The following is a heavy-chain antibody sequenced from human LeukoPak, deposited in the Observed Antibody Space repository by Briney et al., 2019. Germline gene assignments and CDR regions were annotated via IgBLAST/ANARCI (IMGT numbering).Heavy chain of an antibody. CDR3: ASLHDIVVIPDATIDY. D-gene: IGHD2-2*01. J-gene: IGHJ4*02. Sequence: GGSLRLSCAASGFTFSTYSMNWVRQAPGKGLEWVSYISSRSDYIYYADSVKGRFTISRDNAKNSLYLQMNSLRAEDTAVYYCASLHDIVVIPDATIDYWGQGTLVTVSS. CDR1: GFTFSTYS. V-gene: IGHV3-21*01. CDR2: ISSRSDYI.